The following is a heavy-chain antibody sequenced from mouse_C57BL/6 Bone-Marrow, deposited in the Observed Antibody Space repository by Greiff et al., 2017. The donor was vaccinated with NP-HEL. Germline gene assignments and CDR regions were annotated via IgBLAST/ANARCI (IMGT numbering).Heavy chain of an antibody. Sequence: EVKLMESGGGLVQPGGSLKLSCAASGFTFSDYYMYWVRQTPEKRLEWVAYISNGGGSTYYPDTVKGRFTISRDNAKNTLYLQMSRLKSEDTAMYYCARQPGTGAMDYWGHGTSVTVSS. CDR1: GFTFSDYY. CDR2: ISNGGGST. D-gene: IGHD3-3*01. V-gene: IGHV5-12*01. J-gene: IGHJ4*01. CDR3: ARQPGTGAMDY.